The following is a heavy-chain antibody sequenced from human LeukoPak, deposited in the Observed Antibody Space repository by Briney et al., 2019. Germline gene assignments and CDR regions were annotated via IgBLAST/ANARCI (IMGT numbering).Heavy chain of an antibody. J-gene: IGHJ5*02. D-gene: IGHD4/OR15-4a*01. Sequence: GASVKVSCKASGYTFTGYYIHWVRQAPGQGLEWVGWINPKSGGTNFAQKFQGSVSMTRDTSISTAYMDLSSLRSDDTAVYYCARGANTNWFDPWGQGTLVTVSS. CDR1: GYTFTGYY. CDR3: ARGANTNWFDP. CDR2: INPKSGGT. V-gene: IGHV1-2*02.